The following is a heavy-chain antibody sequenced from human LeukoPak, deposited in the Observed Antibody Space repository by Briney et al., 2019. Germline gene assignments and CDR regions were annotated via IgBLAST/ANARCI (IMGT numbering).Heavy chain of an antibody. CDR3: ARGTSSGSYSGFYDY. CDR1: GGSVSNGDYY. CDR2: VYYSGTT. D-gene: IGHD1-26*01. Sequence: SETLSLTCIVSGGSVSNGDYYWDWIRQPPGKGLEWIGSVYYSGTTNYNPSLKSRVTISLDTSKSQFSLRLTSVTAADTAVYYCARGTSSGSYSGFYDYWGQGTLVTVSS. J-gene: IGHJ4*02. V-gene: IGHV4-39*01.